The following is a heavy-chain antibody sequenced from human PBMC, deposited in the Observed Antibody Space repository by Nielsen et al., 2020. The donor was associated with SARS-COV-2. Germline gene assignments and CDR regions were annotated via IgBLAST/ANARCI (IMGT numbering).Heavy chain of an antibody. Sequence: GESLKISCAASGFTFSSYSMNWVRQAPGKGLEWVSSISSSSSYIYYADSVKGRFTISRDNAKNSLYLQMNSLRAEDTAVYYCARDSHYCSSTSCYWTSYYYYGMDVWGQGTTVTVSS. CDR3: ARDSHYCSSTSCYWTSYYYYGMDV. D-gene: IGHD2-2*01. CDR1: GFTFSSYS. J-gene: IGHJ6*02. V-gene: IGHV3-21*01. CDR2: ISSSSSYI.